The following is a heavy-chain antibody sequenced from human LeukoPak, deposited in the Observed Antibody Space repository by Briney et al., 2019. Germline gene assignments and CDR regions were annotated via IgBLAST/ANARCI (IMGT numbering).Heavy chain of an antibody. CDR3: ARDLDYYDSSGYYAY. J-gene: IGHJ4*02. Sequence: GGSLRLSCAVSGFTVSGNYMSWVRQAPGKGLEWVSLIYSGGTTYYADSVKGRFTISRDNSKNTLYLQMNSLRAEDTAVYYCARDLDYYDSSGYYAYWGQGTLVTVSS. V-gene: IGHV3-53*01. D-gene: IGHD3-22*01. CDR2: IYSGGTT. CDR1: GFTVSGNY.